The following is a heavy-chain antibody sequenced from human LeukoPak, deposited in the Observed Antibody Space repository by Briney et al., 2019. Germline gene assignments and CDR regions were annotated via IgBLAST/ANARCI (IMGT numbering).Heavy chain of an antibody. J-gene: IGHJ4*02. D-gene: IGHD5-18*01. CDR2: IIPMFGTA. Sequence: SVKVSCKSSGYTFTSYGISWVRQAPGQGLEWMGGIIPMFGTAKYAQKFQGRVTITTDKSTSTAYMELSSLRSEDTAVYYCARGSSYGFSMGYWGQGTLVTVSS. CDR1: GYTFTSYG. V-gene: IGHV1-69*05. CDR3: ARGSSYGFSMGY.